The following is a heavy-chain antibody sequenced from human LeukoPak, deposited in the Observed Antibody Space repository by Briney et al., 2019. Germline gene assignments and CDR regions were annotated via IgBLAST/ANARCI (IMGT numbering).Heavy chain of an antibody. Sequence: SETLSLTCTVSGGSISSGDYYWSWIRQPPGKGLEWIGYIYYSGSTYYNPSLKSRVTISVDTSKNQFSLKLSSVTAADTAVYYCARGLYYDSSGYYGYCFDYWGQGTLVTVSS. V-gene: IGHV4-30-4*01. CDR3: ARGLYYDSSGYYGYCFDY. J-gene: IGHJ4*02. D-gene: IGHD3-22*01. CDR2: IYYSGST. CDR1: GGSISSGDYY.